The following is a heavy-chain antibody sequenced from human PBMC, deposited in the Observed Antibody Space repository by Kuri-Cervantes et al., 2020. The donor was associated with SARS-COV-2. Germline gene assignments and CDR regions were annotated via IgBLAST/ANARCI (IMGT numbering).Heavy chain of an antibody. J-gene: IGHJ5*02. CDR2: IYYSGST. CDR1: GDSINNHY. Sequence: SETLSLTCTVSGDSINNHYWSWIRQPPGKGLEWIGSIYYSGSTYYNPSLKSRVTISVDTSKNQFSLKLSSVTAADTAVYYCARQGALRITIFGEDWFDPWGQGTLVTVSS. CDR3: ARQGALRITIFGEDWFDP. D-gene: IGHD3-3*01. V-gene: IGHV4-59*05.